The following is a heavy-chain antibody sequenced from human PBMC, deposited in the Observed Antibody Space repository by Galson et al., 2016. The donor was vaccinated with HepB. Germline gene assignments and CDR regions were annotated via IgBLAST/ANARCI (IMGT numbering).Heavy chain of an antibody. D-gene: IGHD3-10*01. Sequence: SLRLSCAASGFTFSNYAMSWVRLAPGKGLECVSAISGSGFSTYYADSVKGRFTVSRDHSKNTLFLQMNSLRAEDTAVYFCAKTGFALIRGAQYYFYYWGQGTLLTVSS. CDR2: ISGSGFST. J-gene: IGHJ4*02. V-gene: IGHV3-23*01. CDR1: GFTFSNYA. CDR3: AKTGFALIRGAQYYFYY.